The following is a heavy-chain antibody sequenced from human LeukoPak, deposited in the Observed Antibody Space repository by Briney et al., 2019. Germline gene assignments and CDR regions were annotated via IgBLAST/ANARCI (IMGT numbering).Heavy chain of an antibody. V-gene: IGHV3-21*01. Sequence: GGSLRLSCAASGFTFSSYSMNWVRQAPGKGLEWVSSISSSSSYIYYADSVKGRFTISRDNAKNSLFLQMSSLRGEDTALYYCATEHWGPNSWGQGTLVTVSS. CDR3: ATEHWGPNS. CDR1: GFTFSSYS. J-gene: IGHJ4*02. CDR2: ISSSSSYI. D-gene: IGHD3-16*01.